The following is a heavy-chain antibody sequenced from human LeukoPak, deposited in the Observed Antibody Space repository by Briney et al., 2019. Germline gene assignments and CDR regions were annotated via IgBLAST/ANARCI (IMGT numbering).Heavy chain of an antibody. CDR2: ISSSSSYM. J-gene: IGHJ4*02. CDR1: GFTFTSYS. Sequence: GGSLRLSCAASGFTFTSYSMNWVRQAPGKGLEWVSCISSSSSYMYYADSVKGRFTISRDNAKNSLYLQMNSLRAEDTAVYYCARSGGSSSWYAYWGQGTLVTVSS. D-gene: IGHD6-13*01. V-gene: IGHV3-21*01. CDR3: ARSGGSSSWYAY.